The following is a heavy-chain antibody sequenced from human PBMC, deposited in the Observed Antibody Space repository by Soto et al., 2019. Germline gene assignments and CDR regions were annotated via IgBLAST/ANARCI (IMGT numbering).Heavy chain of an antibody. J-gene: IGHJ6*02. CDR2: ISSSSNSI. Sequence: PGGSLRLSCAASGFTFSSYSMNWVRQAPGSGPEWVSYISSSSNSIYYADSVRGRFTISRDNAKNSLHLQMNSLRVEDTAVYYCAKDLGQLVRFGMDVWGQGTTVTVSS. V-gene: IGHV3-48*01. D-gene: IGHD6-6*01. CDR1: GFTFSSYS. CDR3: AKDLGQLVRFGMDV.